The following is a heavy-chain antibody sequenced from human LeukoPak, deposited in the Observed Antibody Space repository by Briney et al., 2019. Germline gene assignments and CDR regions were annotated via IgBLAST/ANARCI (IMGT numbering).Heavy chain of an antibody. CDR1: GFTFSSYG. CDR2: IWYDGSNK. Sequence: VRSLRLSCAASGFTFSSYGMHWVRQAPGKGLEWVAVIWYDGSNKYYADSVKGRFTISRDNSKNTLYLQMNSLRAEDTAVYYCATEDGYNGKWGQGTLVTVSS. J-gene: IGHJ4*02. CDR3: ATEDGYNGK. V-gene: IGHV3-33*01. D-gene: IGHD5-24*01.